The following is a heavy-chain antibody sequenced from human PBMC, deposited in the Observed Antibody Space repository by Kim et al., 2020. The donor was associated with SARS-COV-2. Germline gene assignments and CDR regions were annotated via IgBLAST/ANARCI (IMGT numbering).Heavy chain of an antibody. V-gene: IGHV4-39*07. J-gene: IGHJ5*02. CDR1: GGSISSSSYY. CDR3: ARDLRRFPWELLQQGSWFDP. CDR2: IYYSGST. Sequence: SETLSLTCTVSGGSISSSSYYWGWIRQPPGKGLEWIGSIYYSGSTYYNPSLKSRVTISVDTSKNQFSLKLSSVTAADTAVYYCARDLRRFPWELLQQGSWFDPWGQGTLVTVSS. D-gene: IGHD1-26*01.